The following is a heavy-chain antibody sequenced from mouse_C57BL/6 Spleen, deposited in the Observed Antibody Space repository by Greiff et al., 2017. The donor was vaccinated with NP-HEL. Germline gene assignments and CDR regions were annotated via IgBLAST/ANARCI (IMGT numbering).Heavy chain of an antibody. J-gene: IGHJ4*01. Sequence: VQLQQSGPELVKPGASVKISCKASGYAFSSSWMNWVKQRPGKGLEWIGRIYPGDGDTNYNGKFKGKATLTADKSSSTAYMQLSSLTSEDSAVYFCAPYYRNPYYYAMDYWGQGTSVTVSS. CDR1: GYAFSSSW. V-gene: IGHV1-82*01. D-gene: IGHD2-5*01. CDR2: IYPGDGDT. CDR3: APYYRNPYYYAMDY.